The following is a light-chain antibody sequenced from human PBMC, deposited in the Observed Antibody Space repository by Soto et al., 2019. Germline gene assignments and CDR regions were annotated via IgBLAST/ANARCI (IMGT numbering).Light chain of an antibody. CDR1: QSLSSSY. CDR2: AAS. Sequence: EIVLTQSPGTLSLSPGERATLSCRASQSLSSSYVVWYQQKPGQAPRLLIYAASRRATGIQDRFSGSGSGTEYTLTISRLEAEDFAVYYCQQQGTFGQGTKLEIK. CDR3: QQQGT. J-gene: IGKJ2*01. V-gene: IGKV3-20*01.